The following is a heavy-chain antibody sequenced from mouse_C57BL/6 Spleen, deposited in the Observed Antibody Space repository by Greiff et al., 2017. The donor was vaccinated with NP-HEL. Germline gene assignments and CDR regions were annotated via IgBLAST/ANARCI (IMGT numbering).Heavy chain of an antibody. CDR3: ARGLRWYYFDY. Sequence: VKLMESGAELVMPGASVKLSCKASGYTFTSYWMHWVKQRPGQGLEWIGEIDPSDSYTNYNQKFKGKSTLTVDKSSSTAYMQLSSLTSEDSAVYYCARGLRWYYFDYWGQGTTLTVSS. CDR2: IDPSDSYT. CDR1: GYTFTSYW. J-gene: IGHJ2*01. D-gene: IGHD1-1*02. V-gene: IGHV1-69*01.